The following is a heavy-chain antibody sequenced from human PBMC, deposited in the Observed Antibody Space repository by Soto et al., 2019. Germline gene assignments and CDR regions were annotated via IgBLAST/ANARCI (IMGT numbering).Heavy chain of an antibody. CDR3: SRESAHYDFWSGYDYYYYMDV. J-gene: IGHJ6*03. D-gene: IGHD3-3*01. Sequence: SETLSLTCAVYGGSFSGNYWSWIRQSPGKGLEWIGEINHSGSTNYSPSLKSRVTISIDTSKSQFSLRLSPVTAADTAVYYCSRESAHYDFWSGYDYYYYMDVWSKGTTVT. V-gene: IGHV4-34*01. CDR1: GGSFSGNY. CDR2: INHSGST.